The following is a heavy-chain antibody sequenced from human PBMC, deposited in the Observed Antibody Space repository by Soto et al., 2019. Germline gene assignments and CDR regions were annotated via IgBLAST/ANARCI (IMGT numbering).Heavy chain of an antibody. V-gene: IGHV1-18*01. J-gene: IGHJ5*01. D-gene: IGHD3-9*01. CDR1: GYIFNNYG. CDR2: ISTNSGNT. Sequence: QIQLVQSGPEVKKPGASVKVSCKASGYIFNNYGISWVRQAPGQGLDWVGWISTNSGNTGYEHKLQGRLTMTTDTSTSTAYMELRSLRSDDTAVYYCARSTRRGYYNGRWFDPWGQGTLVTVTS. CDR3: ARSTRRGYYNGRWFDP.